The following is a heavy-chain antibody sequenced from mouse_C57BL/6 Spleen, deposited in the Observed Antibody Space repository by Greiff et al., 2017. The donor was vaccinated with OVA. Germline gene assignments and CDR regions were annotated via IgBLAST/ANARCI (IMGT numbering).Heavy chain of an antibody. CDR3: ARDDYSSYGWFAD. Sequence: EVQGVESGGGLVKPGGSLKLSCAASGFTFSSYAMSWVRQTPEKSLEWVATISDGGSYTYYPGNVKGRFTISRDNAKNNLYLQMSHLKSEDTAMDYCARDDYSSYGWFADWGQGTLVTVSA. J-gene: IGHJ3*01. CDR1: GFTFSSYA. V-gene: IGHV5-4*01. D-gene: IGHD2-5*01. CDR2: ISDGGSYT.